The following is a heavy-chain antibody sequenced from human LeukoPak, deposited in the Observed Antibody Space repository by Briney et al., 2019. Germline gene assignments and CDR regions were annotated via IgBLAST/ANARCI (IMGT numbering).Heavy chain of an antibody. CDR3: AREMSDTVTWGWYFDL. Sequence: GGSLRLSCAASGLSFSSYDMHWVRQATGKGLEWVSAIGTKGDTYYSDSVRGRFTISRENGKNSLFLQMNSLRAGDTAVYYCAREMSDTVTWGWYFDLWGRGTLVTVSS. CDR1: GLSFSSYD. CDR2: IGTKGDT. D-gene: IGHD4-17*01. V-gene: IGHV3-13*01. J-gene: IGHJ2*01.